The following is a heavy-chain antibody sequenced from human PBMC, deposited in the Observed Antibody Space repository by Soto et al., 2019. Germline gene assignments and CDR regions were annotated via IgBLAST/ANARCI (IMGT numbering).Heavy chain of an antibody. Sequence: ASVKVSCKASGYTFTSYGISWVRQAPGQGLEWMGWISAYNGNTNYAQKLQGRVTMTTDTSTSTAYMELRSLRSDDTAVYYCARGILTDYDYIWGSYRTSHRNWFDPWGQGTLVTVSS. J-gene: IGHJ5*02. CDR2: ISAYNGNT. D-gene: IGHD3-16*02. CDR3: ARGILTDYDYIWGSYRTSHRNWFDP. V-gene: IGHV1-18*01. CDR1: GYTFTSYG.